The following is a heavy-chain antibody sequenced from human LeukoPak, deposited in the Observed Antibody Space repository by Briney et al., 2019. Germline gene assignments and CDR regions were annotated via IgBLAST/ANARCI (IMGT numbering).Heavy chain of an antibody. J-gene: IGHJ6*03. CDR2: IIPIFGTA. Sequence: GSSVKVSCKASGGTFSNYAISWVRQAPGQGLEWMGGIIPIFGTANYAQKFQGRVTITTDESTSTAYMELSSLRSEDTAVYYCASCSSSVSYYYYMDVWGKGTTVTVSS. D-gene: IGHD6-6*01. V-gene: IGHV1-69*05. CDR1: GGTFSNYA. CDR3: ASCSSSVSYYYYMDV.